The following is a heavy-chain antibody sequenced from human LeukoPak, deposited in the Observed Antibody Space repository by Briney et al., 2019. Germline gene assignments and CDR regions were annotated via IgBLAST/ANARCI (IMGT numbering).Heavy chain of an antibody. V-gene: IGHV1-58*02. CDR3: AAFIVATSNFVDY. CDR1: GFTFTSSA. D-gene: IGHD5-12*01. CDR2: IVVGSGNT. Sequence: GTSVKVSCKASGFTFTSSAMQWVRQARGQRLEWIGWIVVGSGNTNYAQKFQGRVTITRDMSTSTAYMELSSLRSEDTAVYYCAAFIVATSNFVDYWGQGTLVTVSS. J-gene: IGHJ4*02.